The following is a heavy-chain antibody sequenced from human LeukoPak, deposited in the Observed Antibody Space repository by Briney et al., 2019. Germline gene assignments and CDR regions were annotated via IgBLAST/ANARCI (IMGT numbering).Heavy chain of an antibody. J-gene: IGHJ4*02. CDR2: ISPTGYT. V-gene: IGHV3-11*05. Sequence: PGGSLRLSCAASGFTFSDYYMSWIRWAPGKGLEWLAFISPTGYTNYAESLKGRFTISRDNAKNSLSLQMNSLGDDDTAFYFCARGRGYYDSWGQGILVTVSS. CDR1: GFTFSDYY. CDR3: ARGRGYYDS.